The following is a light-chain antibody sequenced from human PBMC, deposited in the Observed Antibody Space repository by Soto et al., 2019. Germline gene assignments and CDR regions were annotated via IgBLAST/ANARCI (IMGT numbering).Light chain of an antibody. J-gene: IGLJ2*01. Sequence: QPVLTQSPSASASLGASVKLTCTLSSGHSNYAIAWHQQQPEKGPRYLMNLNSDGSHNKGDGIPDSFSGSSSGAERYLTISILQAEDEADYYCQTWGIGTQVFGGGTKLTVL. CDR3: QTWGIGTQV. CDR2: LNSDGSH. CDR1: SGHSNYA. V-gene: IGLV4-69*01.